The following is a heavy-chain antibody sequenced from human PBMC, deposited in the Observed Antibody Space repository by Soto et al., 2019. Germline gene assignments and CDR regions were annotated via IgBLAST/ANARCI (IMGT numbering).Heavy chain of an antibody. CDR3: VRGPISASADFDS. CDR2: ITPIFGTA. Sequence: QVQLVQSGAEVKKPGSSVKVSCKASGGTFSGFVLSWVRQAPGQGLEWMGGITPIFGTANYAQRFRARVTITADESTNTAYMELSSLTSGDTAAYFCVRGPISASADFDSWGQGTLVTVSS. J-gene: IGHJ4*02. V-gene: IGHV1-69*01. CDR1: GGTFSGFV. D-gene: IGHD6-25*01.